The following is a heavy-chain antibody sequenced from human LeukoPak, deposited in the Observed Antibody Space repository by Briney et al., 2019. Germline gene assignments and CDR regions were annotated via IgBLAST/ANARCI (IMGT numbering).Heavy chain of an antibody. CDR3: AKGGWLGYCSSTSCYWGFDY. CDR2: VSGSGGST. J-gene: IGHJ4*02. Sequence: PGGSLRLSCAASGFTFSSYVMSWVRQAPGKGLEWVSAVSGSGGSTYYADSVKGRFTMSRDNSKNTLYLQMNSLRAEDTPVYYCAKGGWLGYCSSTSCYWGFDYWGQGTLVTVSS. D-gene: IGHD2-2*01. V-gene: IGHV3-23*01. CDR1: GFTFSSYV.